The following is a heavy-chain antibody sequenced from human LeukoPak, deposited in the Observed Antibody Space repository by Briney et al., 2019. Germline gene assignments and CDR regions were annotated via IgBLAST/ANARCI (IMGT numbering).Heavy chain of an antibody. Sequence: GGSLRLSCAASGFTVSSNYMSWVRQAPGKGLEWVSVIYSGGSTYYADSVKGRFTISRDNSKNTLYLQMNSLRAEDTAVYYCARGLNSRAFDIWGQGTMVTVSS. CDR2: IYSGGST. V-gene: IGHV3-53*01. CDR1: GFTVSSNY. CDR3: ARGLNSRAFDI. D-gene: IGHD3-16*01. J-gene: IGHJ3*02.